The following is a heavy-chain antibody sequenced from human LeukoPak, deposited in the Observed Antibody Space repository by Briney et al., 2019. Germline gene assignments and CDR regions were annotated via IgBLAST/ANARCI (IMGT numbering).Heavy chain of an antibody. CDR1: GGSFSGYY. Sequence: KPSETLSLTCAVYGGSFSGYYWSWIRQPPGKGLEWIGEINHSGSTNYNPSLESRVTISVDTSKNQFSLKLSSVTAADTAVYYCARYPTWYYYYGMDVWGQGTTVTVSS. J-gene: IGHJ6*02. CDR3: ARYPTWYYYYGMDV. V-gene: IGHV4-34*01. CDR2: INHSGST.